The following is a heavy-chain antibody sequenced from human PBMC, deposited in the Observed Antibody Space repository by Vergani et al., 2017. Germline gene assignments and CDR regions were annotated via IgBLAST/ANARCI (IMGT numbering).Heavy chain of an antibody. CDR2: ISYDGSKK. J-gene: IGHJ4*02. Sequence: QVQLVESGGGVVQPGRSLRLSCAASGFTFSNYAMHGVRQAPGKGLEWVAVISYDGSKKYYADSVKGRFTISRDNPKNTLNLQMNSLRAEDTAVYYCASGPSFIWSRIDYWSQGTLVTVSS. CDR1: GFTFSNYA. V-gene: IGHV3-30-3*01. CDR3: ASGPSFIWSRIDY. D-gene: IGHD3-3*01.